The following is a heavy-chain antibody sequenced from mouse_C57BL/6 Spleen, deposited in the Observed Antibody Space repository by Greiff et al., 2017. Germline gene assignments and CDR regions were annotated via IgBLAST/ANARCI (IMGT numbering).Heavy chain of an antibody. V-gene: IGHV1-69*01. D-gene: IGHD1-1*01. CDR2: IDPSDSYT. Sequence: VQLQQPGAELVMPGASVKLSCKASGYTFTSYWMHWVKQRPGQGLEWIGEIDPSDSYTNYNQKFKGKSTLTVDKSSSTAYMQLSSLTSKDSAVYYCARNPFTTVVATDAYWGQGTLVTVSA. CDR1: GYTFTSYW. CDR3: ARNPFTTVVATDAY. J-gene: IGHJ3*01.